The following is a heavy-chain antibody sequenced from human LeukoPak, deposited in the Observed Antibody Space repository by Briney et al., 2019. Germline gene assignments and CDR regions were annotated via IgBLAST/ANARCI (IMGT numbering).Heavy chain of an antibody. D-gene: IGHD6-19*01. Sequence: ASVKVSCKASGYTFTSYDINWVRQATGQGLEWMGWINTNTGNPTYAQGFTGRFVFSLDTSVSTAYLQISSLKAEDTAVYYCARASYSSGWPADFDYWGQGTLVTVSS. CDR3: ARASYSSGWPADFDY. CDR1: GYTFTSYD. V-gene: IGHV7-4-1*02. J-gene: IGHJ4*02. CDR2: INTNTGNP.